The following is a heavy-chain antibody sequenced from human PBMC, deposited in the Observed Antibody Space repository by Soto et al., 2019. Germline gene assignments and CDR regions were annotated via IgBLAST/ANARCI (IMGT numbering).Heavy chain of an antibody. Sequence: EVQLVESGGGLVQPGGSLRLSCAASGFTFSSYWMHWVRQAPGKGLVWVSRISSDGSYTNYADSVKGRFTISRDNAKNALYLQMNSRRAEDTAVYYCAREHGGDRYFGYWGQGTLVTVSS. CDR3: AREHGGDRYFGY. J-gene: IGHJ4*02. D-gene: IGHD2-21*02. CDR1: GFTFSSYW. CDR2: ISSDGSYT. V-gene: IGHV3-74*01.